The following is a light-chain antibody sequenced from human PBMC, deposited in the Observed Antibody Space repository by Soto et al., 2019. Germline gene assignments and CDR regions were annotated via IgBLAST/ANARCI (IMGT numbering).Light chain of an antibody. J-gene: IGLJ2*01. Sequence: QSALTQPASVSGSPGQSITISCTGTSSDVGGYNYVSWYQQHPGKAPKVMIYDVSDRPSGVSNRFSGSKSDNTASLTISGLQAEDEADYYCSSFTSSNTVIFGGGTKVTVL. CDR3: SSFTSSNTVI. CDR1: SSDVGGYNY. CDR2: DVS. V-gene: IGLV2-14*03.